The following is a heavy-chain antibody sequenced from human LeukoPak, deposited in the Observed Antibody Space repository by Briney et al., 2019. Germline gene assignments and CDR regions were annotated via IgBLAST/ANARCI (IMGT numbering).Heavy chain of an antibody. V-gene: IGHV5-10-1*01. CDR2: IDPSDSYT. Sequence: GASLKISCKGSGSIFTSYWISWVRQMPGKGLEWMGRIDPSDSYTNYSPSFQGHVTISADKSISTAYLQWSSLKASDTAMYYCARSGNYGDFYGMDVWGQGTTVTVSS. CDR1: GSIFTSYW. D-gene: IGHD4-17*01. J-gene: IGHJ6*02. CDR3: ARSGNYGDFYGMDV.